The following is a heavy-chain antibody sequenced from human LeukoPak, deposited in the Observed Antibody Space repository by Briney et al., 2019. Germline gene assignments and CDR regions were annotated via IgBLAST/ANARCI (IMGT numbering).Heavy chain of an antibody. D-gene: IGHD6-13*01. CDR2: ISGSGGST. V-gene: IGHV3-23*01. Sequence: PGGSLRLSCAASGFTFSSYWMSWVRQAPGKGLEWVSAISGSGGSTYYADSVKGRFTISRDNSKNTLYLQMNSLRAEDTAVYYCAKDLQGSSWFWFDPWGQGTLVTVSS. CDR3: AKDLQGSSWFWFDP. J-gene: IGHJ5*02. CDR1: GFTFSSYW.